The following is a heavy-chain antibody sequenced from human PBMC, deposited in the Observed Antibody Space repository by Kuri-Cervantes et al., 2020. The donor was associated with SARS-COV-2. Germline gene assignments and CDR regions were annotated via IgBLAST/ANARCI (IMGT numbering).Heavy chain of an antibody. CDR1: GYTFTGYY. D-gene: IGHD6-13*01. Sequence: ASVKVSCKASGYTFTGYYMHWVRQAPGQGLEWMGWINPNSGGTNYAQKFQGRVTMTRDTSISTAYLQWSSLKASDTAMYYCARRRADGYYYGMDVWGQGTTVTVSS. CDR2: INPNSGGT. V-gene: IGHV1-2*02. CDR3: ARRRADGYYYGMDV. J-gene: IGHJ6*02.